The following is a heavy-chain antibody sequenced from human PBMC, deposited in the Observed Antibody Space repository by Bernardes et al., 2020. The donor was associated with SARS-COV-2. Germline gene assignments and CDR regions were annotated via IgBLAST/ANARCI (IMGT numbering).Heavy chain of an antibody. Sequence: DAVQVSCKVSGYTLTALSMHWVRQAPGKGLEWMGGFDPEDGETIYAQKFQGRVTMTEDTSTDTAYMELSSLRSEDTAVYYCATALAIFGVVTDYYYYYGMDVWGQGTTVTVSS. CDR1: GYTLTALS. J-gene: IGHJ6*02. D-gene: IGHD3-3*02. CDR3: ATALAIFGVVTDYYYYYGMDV. CDR2: FDPEDGET. V-gene: IGHV1-24*01.